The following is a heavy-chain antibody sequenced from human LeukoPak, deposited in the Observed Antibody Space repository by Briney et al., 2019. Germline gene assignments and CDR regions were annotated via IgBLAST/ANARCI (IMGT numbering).Heavy chain of an antibody. CDR1: GRTFSSYA. CDR2: IIPIFGTA. CDR3: ARKYYYGSGSGFDP. D-gene: IGHD3-10*01. J-gene: IGHJ5*02. V-gene: IGHV1-69*13. Sequence: SVKVSCKASGRTFSSYAISWVRQAPGQGLEWMGGIIPIFGTANYAQKFQGRVTITADESTSTAYMELSSLRSEDTAVYYCARKYYYGSGSGFDPWGQGTLVTVSS.